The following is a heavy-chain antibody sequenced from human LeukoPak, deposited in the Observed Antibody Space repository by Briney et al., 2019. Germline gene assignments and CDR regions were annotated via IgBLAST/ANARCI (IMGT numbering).Heavy chain of an antibody. J-gene: IGHJ4*02. V-gene: IGHV4-4*07. Sequence: SETLSLTCTVSGGSISSYYWSWIRHPAGKGLEWIGRIYTSGSTNYNPSLKSRVTMSVDTSKNQFSLKLSSVTAADTAVYYCARDNYYGSGCYYTTPLWGQGTLVTVSS. CDR1: GGSISSYY. CDR3: ARDNYYGSGCYYTTPL. CDR2: IYTSGST. D-gene: IGHD3-10*01.